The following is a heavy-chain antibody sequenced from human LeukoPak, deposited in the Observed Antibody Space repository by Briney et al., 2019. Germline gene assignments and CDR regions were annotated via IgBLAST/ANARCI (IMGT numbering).Heavy chain of an antibody. D-gene: IGHD3-22*01. Sequence: GGSLRLSCAASGFILSSYEMNWVRQAPGKGLEWISYISYDGNTIYYADSVRGRFTISRDNAKNSLYLQMNSLRAEDTAVYYCVRESYVTVKPGDYWGQGTLVTVSS. J-gene: IGHJ4*02. V-gene: IGHV3-48*03. CDR1: GFILSSYE. CDR3: VRESYVTVKPGDY. CDR2: ISYDGNTI.